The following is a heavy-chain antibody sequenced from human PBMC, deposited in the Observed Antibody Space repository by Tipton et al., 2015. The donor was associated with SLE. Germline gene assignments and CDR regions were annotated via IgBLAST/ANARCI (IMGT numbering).Heavy chain of an antibody. CDR1: GGSISTYY. Sequence: TLSLTCTVSGGSISTYYWSWIRQPAGKGLEWIGRIYSSGSTNYNPSLKSRVTMSVDTSNNRFSLRLSSVTAAGTALYYCATDGGFCGGDCYREGYFQHWGQGTLATVSS. J-gene: IGHJ1*01. CDR2: IYSSGST. D-gene: IGHD2-21*02. CDR3: ATDGGFCGGDCYREGYFQH. V-gene: IGHV4-4*07.